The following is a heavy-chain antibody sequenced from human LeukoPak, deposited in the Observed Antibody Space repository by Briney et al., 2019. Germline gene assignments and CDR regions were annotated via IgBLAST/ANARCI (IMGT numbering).Heavy chain of an antibody. CDR1: GFTFSSYG. V-gene: IGHV3-23*01. Sequence: PGGSLRLSCAASGFTFSSYGMSWVRQAPGKGLEWVSAISGSGGSTYYADSVKGRFTISRDNSKNTLYLQMNSLRAEDTAVYYCAKGSYYYDSSGYSRLNDAFDIWGQGTMVTVSS. D-gene: IGHD3-22*01. CDR3: AKGSYYYDSSGYSRLNDAFDI. J-gene: IGHJ3*02. CDR2: ISGSGGST.